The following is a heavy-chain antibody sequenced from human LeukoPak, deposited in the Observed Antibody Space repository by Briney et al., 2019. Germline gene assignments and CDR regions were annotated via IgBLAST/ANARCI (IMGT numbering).Heavy chain of an antibody. CDR3: AKDIGYSSSWYPFDY. CDR2: TSWNSGSI. D-gene: IGHD6-13*01. J-gene: IGHJ4*02. V-gene: IGHV3-9*01. Sequence: GRSLRLSCAASGFTFDDYAMHWVRQAPGKGLEWVSGTSWNSGSIVYADSVKGRFTISRDNAKNSLYLQMNSLRAEDTALYYCAKDIGYSSSWYPFDYWGQGTLVTVSS. CDR1: GFTFDDYA.